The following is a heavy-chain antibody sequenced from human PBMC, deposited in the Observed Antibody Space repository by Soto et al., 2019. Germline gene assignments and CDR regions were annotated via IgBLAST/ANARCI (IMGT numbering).Heavy chain of an antibody. Sequence: GESLKISCKGSGYSFTSYWIGWVRQMPGKGLEWMGIIYPGDSDTRYSPSFQGQVTISADKSISTAYLQWSSLKASDTAMYYCARGVMAGDYYYGMDVWGQGTTVTVSS. CDR2: IYPGDSDT. V-gene: IGHV5-51*01. J-gene: IGHJ6*02. D-gene: IGHD6-19*01. CDR3: ARGVMAGDYYYGMDV. CDR1: GYSFTSYW.